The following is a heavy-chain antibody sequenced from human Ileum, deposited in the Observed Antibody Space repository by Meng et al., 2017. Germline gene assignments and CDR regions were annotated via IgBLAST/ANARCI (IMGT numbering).Heavy chain of an antibody. CDR1: RYTFTTYD. V-gene: IGHV1-8*02. D-gene: IGHD6-13*01. CDR3: AREAWSKTAAGVDY. CDR2: MSPSSGNT. Sequence: QVQLVLSGAEVKKPGASLKFFVKASRYTFTTYDINWVRQATGQGLEWMGWMSPSSGNTGYAQEFQGRVTMTRNTSISTAYMELSGLRSEDTAVYYCAREAWSKTAAGVDYWGQGTLVTVSS. J-gene: IGHJ4*02.